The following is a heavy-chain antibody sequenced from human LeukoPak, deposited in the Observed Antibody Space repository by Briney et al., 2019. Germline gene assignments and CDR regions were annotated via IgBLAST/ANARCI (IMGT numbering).Heavy chain of an antibody. CDR1: GFTFDNYV. CDR3: AKETHSTMVPGYAFDI. Sequence: GRSLRLSFAASGFTFDNYVIHWVRQAPGKGLEGVSGISWNGAKIVYADSVKGRFTISRDNAKNSLYLQMDSLGTEDTALYYCAKETHSTMVPGYAFDIWGQGTMVTVSS. D-gene: IGHD2-8*01. CDR2: ISWNGAKI. J-gene: IGHJ3*02. V-gene: IGHV3-9*01.